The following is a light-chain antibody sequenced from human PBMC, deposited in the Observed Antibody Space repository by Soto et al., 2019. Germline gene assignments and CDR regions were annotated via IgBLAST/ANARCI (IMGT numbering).Light chain of an antibody. J-gene: IGKJ4*01. Sequence: DIPMTQSPSTLSASVGDRVTLTCRASQSISSWLAWYQQKPGKAPKLLIYKASSLESGVPSRFSGSESGTEFTLTISSLQSDDFATYYCQQYYSYPLTFGGGTKVEIK. CDR2: KAS. V-gene: IGKV1-5*03. CDR1: QSISSW. CDR3: QQYYSYPLT.